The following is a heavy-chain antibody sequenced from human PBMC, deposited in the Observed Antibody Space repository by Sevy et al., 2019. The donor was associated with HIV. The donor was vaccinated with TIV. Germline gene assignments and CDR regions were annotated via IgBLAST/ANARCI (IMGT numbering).Heavy chain of an antibody. V-gene: IGHV3-48*01. Sequence: GGSLRLSCVASGFTFSSYSMNWVRQAPGKGLEWVSYISSSSDSSRTLYYADSVKGRFSSSRDNAKNSVHRQMTSLRVEDTAVYYCARPDLSGWYFDFWGHGTLVTVSS. CDR3: ARPDLSGWYFDF. CDR1: GFTFSSYS. J-gene: IGHJ4*01. D-gene: IGHD6-19*01. CDR2: ISSSSDSSRTL.